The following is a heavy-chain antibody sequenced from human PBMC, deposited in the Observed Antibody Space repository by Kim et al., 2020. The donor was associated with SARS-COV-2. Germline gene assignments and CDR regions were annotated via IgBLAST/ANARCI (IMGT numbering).Heavy chain of an antibody. CDR1: GFTFSNYA. V-gene: IGHV3-23*01. D-gene: IGHD2-15*01. CDR3: AKYGWFDSSDY. CDR2: ISGSGGST. Sequence: GGSLRLSCAASGFTFSNYAMSWVRQVPGKGLEWVSAISGSGGSTYYTDSVKGRFTISRDNSKDTLYLQMNSLRAEDTAVYYCAKYGWFDSSDYWGQGTLVTVSS. J-gene: IGHJ4*02.